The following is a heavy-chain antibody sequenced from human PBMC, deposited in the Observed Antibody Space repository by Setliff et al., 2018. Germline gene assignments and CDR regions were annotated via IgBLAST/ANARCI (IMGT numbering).Heavy chain of an antibody. Sequence: ASVKVSCKASGGTFRSYGISWVRQAPGQGLEWMGGTIPSFGSTNYAQKFRGRVTIITDESTSTAFMQLSSLRSEDTAVYYCVREGVDSRSSTDYRYYMDVWGKGTTVTVSS. CDR3: VREGVDSRSSTDYRYYMDV. CDR1: GGTFRSYG. V-gene: IGHV1-69*05. D-gene: IGHD3-22*01. CDR2: TIPSFGST. J-gene: IGHJ6*03.